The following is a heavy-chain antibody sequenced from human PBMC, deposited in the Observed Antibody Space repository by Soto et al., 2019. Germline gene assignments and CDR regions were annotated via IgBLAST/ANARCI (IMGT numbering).Heavy chain of an antibody. V-gene: IGHV4-30-4*01. Sequence: PSETLSLTCTVSGGSISSGDYYWSWIRQPPGKGLEWIGYSYYIGSTYYNPSLKSRVTISVDTSKNQFSLKLSSVTAADTAVYYCARVRYCSGGSCYSDWFDPWGQGTLVTASS. D-gene: IGHD2-15*01. CDR2: SYYIGST. CDR1: GGSISSGDYY. CDR3: ARVRYCSGGSCYSDWFDP. J-gene: IGHJ5*02.